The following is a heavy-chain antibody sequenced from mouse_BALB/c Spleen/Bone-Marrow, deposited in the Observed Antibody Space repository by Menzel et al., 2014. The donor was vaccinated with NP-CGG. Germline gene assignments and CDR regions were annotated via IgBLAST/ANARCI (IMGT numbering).Heavy chain of an antibody. CDR2: INPSNGGT. Sequence: VKLVESGAELVKPGASVKLSCKASGYTFTSYYMYWVKQRPGQGLEWIGEINPSNGGTNFNEKFKSKATLTVDKSSSTAYMQLSSLTSDDSAVYYCTRSTMITYFDYWGQGTTLTVSS. CDR1: GYTFTSYY. V-gene: IGHV1S81*02. CDR3: TRSTMITYFDY. D-gene: IGHD2-4*01. J-gene: IGHJ2*01.